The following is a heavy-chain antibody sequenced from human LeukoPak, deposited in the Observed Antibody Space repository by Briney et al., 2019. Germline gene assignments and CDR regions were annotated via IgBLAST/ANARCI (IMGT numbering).Heavy chain of an antibody. V-gene: IGHV3-30*02. J-gene: IGHJ4*02. CDR3: AKAYYDSSGYPPR. CDR1: GFTFSSYG. D-gene: IGHD3-22*01. CDR2: IRYDGSNK. Sequence: PGGSLRLSCAASGFTFSSYGMHWVRQAPGKGLEWVAFIRYDGSNKYYADSVKGRFTISRDNSKNTLYLQMNSLRAEDTAVYYCAKAYYDSSGYPPRRGQGTLVTVSS.